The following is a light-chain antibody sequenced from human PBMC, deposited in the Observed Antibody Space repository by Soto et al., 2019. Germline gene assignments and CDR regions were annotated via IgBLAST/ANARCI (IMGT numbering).Light chain of an antibody. CDR1: QGVSSSY. J-gene: IGKJ4*01. Sequence: EIVLTQSPGTLSLSPGERATLSCRASQGVSSSYLAWYQQKPGHPPRLMIYGASSRATGIPDRVSGSGSGTDFTLTSTRLEPEAFAVYYCQNYRPSFGGGTKVEIK. CDR3: QNYRPS. CDR2: GAS. V-gene: IGKV3-20*01.